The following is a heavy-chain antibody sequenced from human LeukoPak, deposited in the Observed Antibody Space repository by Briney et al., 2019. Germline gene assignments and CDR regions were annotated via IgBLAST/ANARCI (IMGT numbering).Heavy chain of an antibody. CDR1: GYTFAGYY. D-gene: IGHD2-15*01. J-gene: IGHJ4*02. CDR2: INPNSGGT. Sequence: GASVKVSCKASGYTFAGYYMHWVRQAPGQGLEWMGWINPNSGGTNYAQKFQGRVPMTRDTSISTAYMELSRLGSDDTAVYYCARARTDCSGGSCYSDYWGQGTLVTVSS. V-gene: IGHV1-2*02. CDR3: ARARTDCSGGSCYSDY.